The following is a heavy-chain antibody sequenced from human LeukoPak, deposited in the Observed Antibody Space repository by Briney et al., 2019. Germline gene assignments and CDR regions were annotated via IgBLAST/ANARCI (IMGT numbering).Heavy chain of an antibody. CDR1: GGTFSNYA. CDR3: ARGNIAVAGSGVYYYYYYGMDV. V-gene: IGHV1-69*13. Sequence: SVKVSCKASGGTFSNYAISWVRQAPGQGLEWMGGIIPIFGTANYAQKFQGRVTITADESTSTAYMELSSLRSEDTAVYYCARGNIAVAGSGVYYYYYYGMDVWGQGTTVTVSS. CDR2: IIPIFGTA. J-gene: IGHJ6*02. D-gene: IGHD6-19*01.